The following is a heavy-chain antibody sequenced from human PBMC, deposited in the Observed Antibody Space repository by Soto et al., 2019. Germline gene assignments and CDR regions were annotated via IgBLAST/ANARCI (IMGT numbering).Heavy chain of an antibody. CDR3: AKDKSRPPTVTTLWYYYGMDV. CDR1: GFTFSSYA. CDR2: ISGSGGST. D-gene: IGHD4-17*01. Sequence: GFLRLSCAASGFTFSSYAMSWVRQAPGKGLEWVSAISGSGGSTYYADSVKGRFTISRDNSKNTLYLQMNSLRAEDTAVYYCAKDKSRPPTVTTLWYYYGMDVWGQGTTVTVSS. J-gene: IGHJ6*02. V-gene: IGHV3-23*01.